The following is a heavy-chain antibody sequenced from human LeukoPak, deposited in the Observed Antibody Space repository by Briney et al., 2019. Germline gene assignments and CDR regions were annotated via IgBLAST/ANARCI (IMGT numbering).Heavy chain of an antibody. CDR3: AKDYRHHLVPAAMPFDY. V-gene: IGHV3-23*01. D-gene: IGHD2-2*01. Sequence: GGSLRLSCAASGFTFSSYAMSWVRQAPGKGLEWVSAISGSGGSTYYADSVKGRFTISRDNSKNTLYLQMNSLRAEDTAVYYCAKDYRHHLVPAAMPFDYWGQGTLVTVSS. CDR1: GFTFSSYA. J-gene: IGHJ4*02. CDR2: ISGSGGST.